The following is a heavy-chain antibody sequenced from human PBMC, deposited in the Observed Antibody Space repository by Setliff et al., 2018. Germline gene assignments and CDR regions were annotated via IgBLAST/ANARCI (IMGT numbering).Heavy chain of an antibody. J-gene: IGHJ4*02. CDR2: IKPDGSGG. CDR1: RFSFSNYW. D-gene: IGHD3-10*01. Sequence: GGSLRLSCAASRFSFSNYWMSWVRQAPGKGLEWVANIKPDGSGGYYVDSVKGRFTISRDNTKNSLYLQMNSLRAEDMAVYYYASTYSYGSGFGFWGQGTLVTVSS. V-gene: IGHV3-7*01. CDR3: ASTYSYGSGFGF.